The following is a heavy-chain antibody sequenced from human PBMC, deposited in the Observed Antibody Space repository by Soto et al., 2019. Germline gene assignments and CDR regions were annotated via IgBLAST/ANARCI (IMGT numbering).Heavy chain of an antibody. CDR3: ARSHCSGGSCYARYYYYYGMDV. J-gene: IGHJ6*02. CDR1: GGTFSSYT. V-gene: IGHV1-69*02. CDR2: IIPILGIA. D-gene: IGHD2-15*01. Sequence: QVQLVLSGAEVKKPGSSVKVSCKASGGTFSSYTISWVRQAPGQGLEWMGRIIPILGIANYAQKFQGRVTITADKSTSTAYMELSSLRSEDTAVYYCARSHCSGGSCYARYYYYYGMDVWGQGTTVTVSS.